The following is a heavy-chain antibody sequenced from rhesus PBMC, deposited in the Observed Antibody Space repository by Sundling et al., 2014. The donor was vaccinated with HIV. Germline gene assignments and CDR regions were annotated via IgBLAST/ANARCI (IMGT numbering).Heavy chain of an antibody. CDR3: ARTGPWTGYYSFDY. Sequence: QVQLQESGPGLVKPSETLSLTCAVSGFSISSGYYWGWIRQPPGKGLESIGEINGESANTNYNPSLKSRVTISRDMSKNQFSLKLTSVTAADTAMYYCARTGPWTGYYSFDYWGQGVLVTVSS. V-gene: IGHV4-99*01. J-gene: IGHJ4*01. CDR2: INGESANT. CDR1: GFSISSGYY. D-gene: IGHD3-3*01.